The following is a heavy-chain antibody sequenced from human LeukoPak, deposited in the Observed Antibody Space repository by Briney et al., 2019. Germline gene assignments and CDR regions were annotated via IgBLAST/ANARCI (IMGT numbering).Heavy chain of an antibody. V-gene: IGHV3-48*04. D-gene: IGHD6-13*01. Sequence: GGSLRLSCEASGFTFSAYDMNWVRQAPGKGLVWLSFITTSSKTIFYADSVKGRFTISRDNAMNTLYLQMNSLRAEDTAVYYCARESAIAAAGPLTNWGQGTLVTVSS. J-gene: IGHJ4*02. CDR3: ARESAIAAAGPLTN. CDR2: ITTSSKTI. CDR1: GFTFSAYD.